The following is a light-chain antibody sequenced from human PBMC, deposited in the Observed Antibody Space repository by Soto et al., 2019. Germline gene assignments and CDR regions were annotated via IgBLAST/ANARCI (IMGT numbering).Light chain of an antibody. CDR1: QSVSNNY. V-gene: IGKV3D-20*02. J-gene: IGKJ4*01. CDR2: GAS. CDR3: QQRSNWPLT. Sequence: EIVFTQSPGTLSLSPGERATLSCRASQSVSNNYLAWYQQKPGQAPRLLIYGASNRATGIPDRFSGSGSGTDFTLTISRLEPEDFAVYYCQQRSNWPLTFGGGTKVDIK.